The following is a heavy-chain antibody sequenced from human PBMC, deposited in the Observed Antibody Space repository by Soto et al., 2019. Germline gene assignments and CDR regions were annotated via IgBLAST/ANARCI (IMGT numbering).Heavy chain of an antibody. Sequence: EVQLLESGGGLVQPGESLRLSCAASGFTFSYYWMHWVRQAPGMGLVWVSRIHRDGSSTTYADSVKGRFTISRDNVWNKLYLEMNSLRAEDTAVYYCARGDRGAFDLWGQGTVVTVSS. CDR2: IHRDGSST. CDR1: GFTFSYYW. CDR3: ARGDRGAFDL. J-gene: IGHJ3*01. D-gene: IGHD1-26*01. V-gene: IGHV3-74*01.